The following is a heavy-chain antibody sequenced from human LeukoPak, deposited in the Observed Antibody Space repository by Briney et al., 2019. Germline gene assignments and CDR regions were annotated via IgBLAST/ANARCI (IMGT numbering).Heavy chain of an antibody. V-gene: IGHV3-23*01. J-gene: IGHJ4*02. CDR2: ISGSGGST. CDR3: AKAEGYDILTGLDY. D-gene: IGHD3-9*01. Sequence: GGSLRLSCAASGFTFSSYAMSWVRQAPEKGLEWVSAISGSGGSTYYADSVKGRFTISRDNSKNTLYLHMNSLRAEDTAVYYCAKAEGYDILTGLDYWGQGTLVTVSS. CDR1: GFTFSSYA.